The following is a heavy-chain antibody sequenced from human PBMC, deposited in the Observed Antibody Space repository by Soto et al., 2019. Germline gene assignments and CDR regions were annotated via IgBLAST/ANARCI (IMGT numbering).Heavy chain of an antibody. J-gene: IGHJ4*02. V-gene: IGHV1-8*01. D-gene: IGHD1-26*01. CDR1: GYTFTGYD. Sequence: QAQLVQSGAEVKKPGASVKVSCKASGYTFTGYDINWVRQATGQGLEWMGWMNPNSGNTGYAQNFQRRVTMTRDNSITTAYMELTSLRDDDSAVYYWAGEKVGTTGIDFWGQGTLVTVSS. CDR2: MNPNSGNT. CDR3: AGEKVGTTGIDF.